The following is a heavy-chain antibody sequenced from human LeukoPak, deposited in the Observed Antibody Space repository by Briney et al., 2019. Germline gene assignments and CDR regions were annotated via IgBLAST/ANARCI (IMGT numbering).Heavy chain of an antibody. CDR3: ARGPTVEPN. CDR2: ITQDGSAT. Sequence: GGSLRLSCAASGFNFDIAWMTWVRQAPGKGLEWVATITQDGSATYYVDSVKGRFTISRDNAKNSLYLQMNSLRAEDTAVYYCARGPTVEPNWGQGTLVTVSS. J-gene: IGHJ4*02. D-gene: IGHD4-23*01. V-gene: IGHV3-7*04. CDR1: GFNFDIAW.